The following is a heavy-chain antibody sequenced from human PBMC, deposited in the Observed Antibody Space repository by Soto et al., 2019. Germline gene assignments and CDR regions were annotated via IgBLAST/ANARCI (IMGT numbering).Heavy chain of an antibody. CDR3: AREPNYFDY. CDR2: ISPYNGNT. CDR1: GYTFSSFG. J-gene: IGHJ4*02. Sequence: QVQLVQSGAEVKKPGASVKVSCKASGYTFSSFGFSWVGQAPGQGLEWMGWISPYNGNTKYAQKFQGRVTMTTDTSTSTAYMELRSLRSDDTAVYYCAREPNYFDYWGQGTLVTVSS. V-gene: IGHV1-18*01.